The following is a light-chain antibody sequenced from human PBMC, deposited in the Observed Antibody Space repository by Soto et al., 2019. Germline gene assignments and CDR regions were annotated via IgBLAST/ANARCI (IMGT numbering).Light chain of an antibody. V-gene: IGLV1-40*01. CDR2: GNT. J-gene: IGLJ2*01. CDR1: SCNIGAGYD. Sequence: QSVLTQPPSVSGAPGQSVTISCTGSSCNIGAGYDVHWYQQLPGTVPKLLIYGNTNRPSGVPDRFSGAKSCTSASLAITGLHAEDEDDYYCQSYDGSLRGVFGGGTKLTVL. CDR3: QSYDGSLRGV.